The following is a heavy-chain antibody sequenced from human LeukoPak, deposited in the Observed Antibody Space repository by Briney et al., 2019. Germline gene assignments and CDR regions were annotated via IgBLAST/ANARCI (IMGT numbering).Heavy chain of an antibody. V-gene: IGHV3-48*02. J-gene: IGHJ4*02. CDR1: GFSFTDYP. D-gene: IGHD3-9*01. CDR2: IRTTAEGAKYA. Sequence: GGSLRLSCATSGFSFTDYPMNWVRQAPGKGLDWISNIRTTAEGAKYAYYADSVKGRVTISRDDGKNTLYLHMNSLRDDDTAVYYCETDQRYAFDYWGQGILVTVSS. CDR3: ETDQRYAFDY.